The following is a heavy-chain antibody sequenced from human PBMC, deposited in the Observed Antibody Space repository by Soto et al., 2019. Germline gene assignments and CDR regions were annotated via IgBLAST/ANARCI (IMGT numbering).Heavy chain of an antibody. V-gene: IGHV4-34*01. J-gene: IGHJ4*02. CDR1: GGSLSGSY. CDR3: ASPGYCSDGTCYPDY. CDR2: IHHSGST. D-gene: IGHD2-15*01. Sequence: SETLSLTCAVYGGSLSGSYWSWIRQPPGTGLEWIGEIHHSGSTYYNPSLKSRVTLSVDTSKNQFSLKLNSVTAAYTAVYYCASPGYCSDGTCYPDYWGQGTLVTVSS.